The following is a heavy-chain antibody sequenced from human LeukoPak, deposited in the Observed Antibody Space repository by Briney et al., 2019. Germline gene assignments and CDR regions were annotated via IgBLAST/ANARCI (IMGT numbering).Heavy chain of an antibody. Sequence: SETLSLTCTVSGGFISNYYWSWIRQPPGKGLEWIGYIYSSGSTNYNPPLKSRVTISEDTSKNQFSLKLRSVTAAETAVYYCTRHRPDYYDSSGYYYVGAFDIWGQGTMVTVSS. J-gene: IGHJ3*02. V-gene: IGHV4-59*08. CDR1: GGFISNYY. D-gene: IGHD3-22*01. CDR3: TRHRPDYYDSSGYYYVGAFDI. CDR2: IYSSGST.